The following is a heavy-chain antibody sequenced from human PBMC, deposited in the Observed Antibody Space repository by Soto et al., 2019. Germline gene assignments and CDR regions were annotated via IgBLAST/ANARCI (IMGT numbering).Heavy chain of an antibody. CDR2: ISYDGGNK. CDR1: GFTFSSYG. CDR3: AKVMITFGGSRYGLDV. V-gene: IGHV3-30*18. D-gene: IGHD3-16*01. Sequence: QVQLVESGGGVVQPGRSLRLSCAASGFTFSSYGIHWVRQAPGKGLEWVAFISYDGGNKYYADSVKGRFTISRDNSKNRLFLQMNSVRTEDTAVYYCAKVMITFGGSRYGLDVWGQGTTVTVSS. J-gene: IGHJ6*02.